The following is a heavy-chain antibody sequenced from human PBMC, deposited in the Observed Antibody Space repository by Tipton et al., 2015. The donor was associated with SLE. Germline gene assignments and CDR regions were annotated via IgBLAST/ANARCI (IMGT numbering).Heavy chain of an antibody. V-gene: IGHV4-39*07. CDR1: GGSISSSSYY. CDR2: IYYSGST. Sequence: SLTCTVSGGSISSSSYYWGWIRQPPGKGLEWIGSIYYSGSTYYNPSLKSRVTISVDTSKNQFSLKLSSVTAADTAVYYCAGMSYPREGYFDYWGQGTLVTVSS. J-gene: IGHJ4*02. CDR3: AGMSYPREGYFDY. D-gene: IGHD1-26*01.